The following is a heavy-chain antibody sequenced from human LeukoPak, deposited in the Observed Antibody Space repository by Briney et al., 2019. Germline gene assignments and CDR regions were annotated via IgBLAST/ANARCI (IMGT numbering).Heavy chain of an antibody. CDR3: ARDGEWLRPMDY. CDR1: GFTFSDFY. V-gene: IGHV3-11*04. D-gene: IGHD5-12*01. CDR2: LSGSGDTI. J-gene: IGHJ4*02. Sequence: GGSLRLSCAASGFTFSDFYMSWIRQAPGKGLEWLSYLSGSGDTIYYADSVEGRFTISRDNAKNSLYLQINSLRAEDTAVYYCARDGEWLRPMDYWGQGTLVTVSS.